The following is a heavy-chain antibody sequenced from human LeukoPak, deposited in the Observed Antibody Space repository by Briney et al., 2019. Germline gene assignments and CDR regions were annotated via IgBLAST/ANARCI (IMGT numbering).Heavy chain of an antibody. Sequence: GGSLRLSCAASGSTFSSYAMSWVRQAPGKGLEWVSAISGSGGSTYYADSVKGRFTISRDNSKNTLYLQMNSLRAEDTAVYYCAKEARYYYDSSGYYREYFQHWGQGTLVTVSS. CDR3: AKEARYYYDSSGYYREYFQH. J-gene: IGHJ1*01. D-gene: IGHD3-22*01. V-gene: IGHV3-23*01. CDR1: GSTFSSYA. CDR2: ISGSGGST.